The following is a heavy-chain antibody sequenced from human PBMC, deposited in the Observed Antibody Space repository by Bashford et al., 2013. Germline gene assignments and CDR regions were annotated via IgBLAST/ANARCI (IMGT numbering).Heavy chain of an antibody. CDR3: ARDSGSYRLIFDY. CDR2: INAGNGNT. D-gene: IGHD3-16*02. Sequence: WVRQAPGQGLEWMGWINAGNGNTKYSQKFQGRVTITRDTSASTAYMELSSLRSEDTAVYYCARDSGSYRLIFDYWGQGTLVTVSS. J-gene: IGHJ4*02. V-gene: IGHV1-3*01.